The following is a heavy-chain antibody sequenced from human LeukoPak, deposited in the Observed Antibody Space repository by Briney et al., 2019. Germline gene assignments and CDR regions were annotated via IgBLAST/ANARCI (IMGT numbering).Heavy chain of an antibody. CDR2: ISSSSSTI. J-gene: IGHJ4*02. CDR3: ARVEMATNVDY. Sequence: GGSLRLSCAASGFTFSSYSMNWVRQAPGKGLEWVSYISSSSSTIYYADSVKGRFTISRDNDKNSLYLQMNSLRAEDTAVYYCARVEMATNVDYWGQGTLVTVSS. D-gene: IGHD5-24*01. V-gene: IGHV3-48*01. CDR1: GFTFSSYS.